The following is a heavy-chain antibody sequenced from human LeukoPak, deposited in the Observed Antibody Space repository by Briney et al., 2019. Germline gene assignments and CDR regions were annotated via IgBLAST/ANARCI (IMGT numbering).Heavy chain of an antibody. CDR2: IYYSGSI. CDR3: ARDRTGLDY. Sequence: SETLSLTCTVSGGSISSYYWSWIRQPPGKGLEWIGYIYYSGSINYNPSLKSRVTISVDTSKNQFSLKLSSVTAADTAVYYCARDRTGLDYWGQGTLVTVSS. CDR1: GGSISSYY. V-gene: IGHV4-59*01. J-gene: IGHJ4*02. D-gene: IGHD1-1*01.